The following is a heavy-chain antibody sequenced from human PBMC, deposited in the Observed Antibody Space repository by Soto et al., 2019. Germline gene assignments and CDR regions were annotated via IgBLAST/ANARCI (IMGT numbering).Heavy chain of an antibody. J-gene: IGHJ2*01. Sequence: EVQLLESGGGLEQPGGSLRLSCAASGFTFSSYAMAWVRQAPGKGLEWVSGISSSAGSTSYADSVKGRFTISRDNSKNTLYLLMDSLRAEDTAVYCCAKPVAGYWYFDLWGRGTLVTVS. V-gene: IGHV3-23*01. CDR3: AKPVAGYWYFDL. CDR1: GFTFSSYA. D-gene: IGHD6-19*01. CDR2: ISSSAGST.